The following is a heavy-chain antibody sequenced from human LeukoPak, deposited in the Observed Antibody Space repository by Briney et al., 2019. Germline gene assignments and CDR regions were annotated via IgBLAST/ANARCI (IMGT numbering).Heavy chain of an antibody. CDR3: AKEFEVLLWFGELINWFDP. V-gene: IGHV3-23*01. D-gene: IGHD3-10*01. CDR1: GFTFSSCA. CDR2: ISGSDGST. Sequence: GGSLRLSCAASGFTFSSCAMSWVRQAPGKGLEWVSAISGSDGSTYYADSVKGRFTISRDNSKNTLYLQMNSLRAEDTAVYYCAKEFEVLLWFGELINWFDPWGQGTLVTVSS. J-gene: IGHJ5*02.